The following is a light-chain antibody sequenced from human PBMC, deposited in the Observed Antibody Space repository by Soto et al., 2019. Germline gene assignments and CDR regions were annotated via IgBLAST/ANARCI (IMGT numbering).Light chain of an antibody. Sequence: QAVVTQEPSLTVSPGGTVTLTYASSTGAVTTGNYASWFQQKPGQAPRTLIYTTDNRHSWTPARFSGSLLGGKAALTLSSVQPEDEADYYCLLYFGGAQLVFGGGTQLTVL. CDR3: LLYFGGAQLV. J-gene: IGLJ3*02. CDR1: TGAVTTGNY. V-gene: IGLV7-43*01. CDR2: TTD.